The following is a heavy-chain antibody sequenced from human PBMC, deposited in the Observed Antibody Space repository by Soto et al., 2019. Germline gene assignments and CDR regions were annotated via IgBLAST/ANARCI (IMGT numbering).Heavy chain of an antibody. CDR1: GCSISSYY. Sequence: PAETLSLTCIVSGCSISSYYWSWIRQPPGKGLEWIGYIYYSGSTNYNPSLKSRVTISVDTSKNQFSLKLSSVTAADTAVYYCARAVLPATAPFDYWGQGTLVTAPQ. CDR2: IYYSGST. CDR3: ARAVLPATAPFDY. D-gene: IGHD2-2*01. V-gene: IGHV4-59*01. J-gene: IGHJ4*02.